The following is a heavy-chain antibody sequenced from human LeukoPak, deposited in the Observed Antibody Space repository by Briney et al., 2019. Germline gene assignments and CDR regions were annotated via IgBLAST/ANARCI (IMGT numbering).Heavy chain of an antibody. CDR3: ARAGDYLDIVVVPAASDAFDI. CDR2: INPNSGGT. D-gene: IGHD2-2*03. J-gene: IGHJ3*02. CDR1: GYTFTGYY. V-gene: IGHV1-2*04. Sequence: GASVKVSCKASGYTFTGYYMHWVRQAPGQGLEWMGWINPNSGGTNYAQKFQGWVTMTRDTSISTAYMELSRLRSDDTAVYYCARAGDYLDIVVVPAASDAFDIWGQGTMVTVSS.